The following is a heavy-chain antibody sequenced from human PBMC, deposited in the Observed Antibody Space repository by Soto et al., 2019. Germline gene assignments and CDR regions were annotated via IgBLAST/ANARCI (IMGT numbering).Heavy chain of an antibody. V-gene: IGHV1-2*04. CDR1: GYSFTDYK. Sequence: QGQLLQSGAEVKKPGASVKVSCKTSGYSFTDYKLHWVRQAPGQGLEWMGWVDPNGGGSNSAQKFQGSVTMTWDTSITTAYLDLTRLTTNDTATYFCATWVDYDDFEGFDFWGQGTLVTVSS. J-gene: IGHJ4*02. CDR2: VDPNGGGS. CDR3: ATWVDYDDFEGFDF. D-gene: IGHD4-17*01.